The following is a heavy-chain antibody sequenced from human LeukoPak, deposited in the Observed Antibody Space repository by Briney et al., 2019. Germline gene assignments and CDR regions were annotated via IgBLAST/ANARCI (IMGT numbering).Heavy chain of an antibody. V-gene: IGHV4-39*07. CDR3: ARNFSSGWFDC. J-gene: IGHJ4*02. Sequence: SQTLSPTCTVSGPSITSSNYYWGWIRHPPGKGLEWIGSIYYSGSTSYNPSLKSRITISVDTSKNQFSLKLSSVTAADRAVYYCARNFSSGWFDCWGQGTLVTVSS. CDR2: IYYSGST. CDR1: GPSITSSNYY. D-gene: IGHD6-19*01.